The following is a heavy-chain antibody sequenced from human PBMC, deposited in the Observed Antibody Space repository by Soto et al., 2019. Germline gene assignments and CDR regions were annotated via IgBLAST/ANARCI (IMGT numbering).Heavy chain of an antibody. J-gene: IGHJ5*02. V-gene: IGHV4-31*03. D-gene: IGHD2-2*01. Sequence: QVQLQESGPGLVKPSETLSLTCTVSGDSISGGASFWSWIRQPPGKGLEWIANVYYSGSSYYNPSLKSRLTISVYTTKNHFSLQLKSMTAADTAVYYCAKLSCTSSTCYFPGWFDPWGQGTLVTVSS. CDR2: VYYSGSS. CDR1: GDSISGGASF. CDR3: AKLSCTSSTCYFPGWFDP.